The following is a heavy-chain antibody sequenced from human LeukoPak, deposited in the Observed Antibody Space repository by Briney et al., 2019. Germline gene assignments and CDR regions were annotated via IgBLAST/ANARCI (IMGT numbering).Heavy chain of an antibody. D-gene: IGHD1-26*01. J-gene: IGHJ5*02. CDR2: LYTSGST. CDR1: GGSISSGSYY. V-gene: IGHV4-61*02. CDR3: SRGGYYDYTYFDP. Sequence: PSETLSLTCTVSGGSISSGSYYWSWIRQPAGKGLEWIGRLYTSGSTNYNPSLKSRVTMSVDTAKNQFSLKLTSVTAADTGVYYCSRGGYYDYTYFDPWGQGTLVTVCS.